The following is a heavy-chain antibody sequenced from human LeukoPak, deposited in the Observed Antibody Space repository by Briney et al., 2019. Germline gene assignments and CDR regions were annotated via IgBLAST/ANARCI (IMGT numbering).Heavy chain of an antibody. Sequence: SETLSLTCAVYGESFSGYYWSWFRQPPGKGLEWIGEINHSGSTNYNPSLKSRVTISVDTSKNQFSLKLSSVTAADTAVYYCARSHPILRYFDWLLPFDYWGQGTLVTVSS. D-gene: IGHD3-9*01. J-gene: IGHJ4*02. CDR3: ARSHPILRYFDWLLPFDY. CDR2: INHSGST. V-gene: IGHV4-34*01. CDR1: GESFSGYY.